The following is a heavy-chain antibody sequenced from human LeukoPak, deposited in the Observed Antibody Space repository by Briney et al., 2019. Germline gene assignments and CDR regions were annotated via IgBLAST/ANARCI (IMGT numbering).Heavy chain of an antibody. V-gene: IGHV1-18*01. CDR1: GYTLTSYG. J-gene: IGHJ4*02. CDR2: ICALNGDT. CDR3: AIDPGYYYNRSGYYVY. D-gene: IGHD3-22*01. Sequence: ASVKVSCRASGYTLTSYGISWVRQAPGQGVEWMGWICALNGDTNYAQQPQGRVTMTTEPSTSTAYTEMRSLRSDETAVYYCAIDPGYYYNRSGYYVYWGQGTLVTVSS.